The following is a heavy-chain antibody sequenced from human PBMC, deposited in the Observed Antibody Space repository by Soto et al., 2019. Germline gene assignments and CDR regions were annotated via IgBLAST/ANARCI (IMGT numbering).Heavy chain of an antibody. CDR2: IGGSGSNT. CDR3: ARVVRHFATPYGMDG. D-gene: IGHD3-9*01. V-gene: IGHV3-23*01. Sequence: EVQLLESGEGLVQPGGSLKLSCAASGFTFSNYAMSWVRQAPGKGLEWVSGIGGSGSNTYYADSVKGRFTISRDNSKNTLFLQMNNLRAEDTADYYCARVVRHFATPYGMDGWGQGTTVTVAS. J-gene: IGHJ6*02. CDR1: GFTFSNYA.